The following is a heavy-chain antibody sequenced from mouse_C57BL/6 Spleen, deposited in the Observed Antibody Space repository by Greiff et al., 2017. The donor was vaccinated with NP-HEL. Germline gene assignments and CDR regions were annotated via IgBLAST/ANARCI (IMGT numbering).Heavy chain of an antibody. D-gene: IGHD2-1*01. Sequence: VQLQQSGAELARPGASVKLSCKASGYTFTSYGISWVKQRTGQGLEWIGEIYPRSGNTYYNEKFKGKATLTADKSSSTAYMELRSLTSEDSAVYFCARPYYYGKGGYFDYWGQGTTLTVSS. CDR2: IYPRSGNT. CDR3: ARPYYYGKGGYFDY. CDR1: GYTFTSYG. V-gene: IGHV1-81*01. J-gene: IGHJ2*01.